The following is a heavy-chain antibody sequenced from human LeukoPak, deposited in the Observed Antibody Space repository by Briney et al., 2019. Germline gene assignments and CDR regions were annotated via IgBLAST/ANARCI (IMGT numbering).Heavy chain of an antibody. CDR3: TRWTDWYFDL. CDR1: GFTVSSNY. V-gene: IGHV3-7*01. D-gene: IGHD2-21*02. J-gene: IGHJ2*01. Sequence: PGGSLRLSCAASGFTVSSNYMSWVRQAPGKGLEWVANIKEDGSDKNYVDSVKGRFTISRDNAQKSLYLQMISLRVEDTAVYYCTRWTDWYFDLWGRGTLVTVSS. CDR2: IKEDGSDK.